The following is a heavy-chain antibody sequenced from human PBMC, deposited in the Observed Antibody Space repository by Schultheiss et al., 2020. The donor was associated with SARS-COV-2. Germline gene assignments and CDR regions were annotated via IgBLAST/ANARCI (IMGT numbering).Heavy chain of an antibody. D-gene: IGHD3-10*01. CDR1: GYTFTGYY. J-gene: IGHJ3*02. CDR3: AMGYGSGGWAFDI. CDR2: IIPIFGTA. V-gene: IGHV1-69*13. Sequence: SVKVSCKASGYTFTGYYMHWVRQAPGQGLEWMGGIIPIFGTANYAQKFQGRVTITADESTSTAYMELSSLRSEDTAVYYCAMGYGSGGWAFDIWGQGTMVTVSS.